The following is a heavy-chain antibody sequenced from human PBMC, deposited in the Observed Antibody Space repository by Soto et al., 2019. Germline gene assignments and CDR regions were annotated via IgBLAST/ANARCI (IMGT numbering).Heavy chain of an antibody. J-gene: IGHJ4*02. CDR2: ISTNNGNT. CDR3: ARHPEYGVINLWRPGCLDY. Sequence: GASVKVSCKASGYTFTSYDFSWVRQAPGQGLEWMGWISTNNGNTKYAQKFQDRVTMTTDTSSTTAYMELRSLRSDDTAVYYCARHPEYGVINLWRPGCLDYWGQGTQVTVSS. D-gene: IGHD3-3*01. CDR1: GYTFTSYD. V-gene: IGHV1-18*01.